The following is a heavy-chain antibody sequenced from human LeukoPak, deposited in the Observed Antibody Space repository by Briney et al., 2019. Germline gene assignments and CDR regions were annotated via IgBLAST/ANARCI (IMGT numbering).Heavy chain of an antibody. Sequence: GGSLRLSCAASGLTFSDYYMSWIRQAPGKGLEWVSYISSSGSTIYYADSVKGRFTISRDNAKNSLYLQMNSLRAEDTAVYYCASNRGYYDSSGYSAWGQGTLVTVSS. CDR3: ASNRGYYDSSGYSA. CDR1: GLTFSDYY. V-gene: IGHV3-11*01. CDR2: ISSSGSTI. J-gene: IGHJ5*02. D-gene: IGHD3-22*01.